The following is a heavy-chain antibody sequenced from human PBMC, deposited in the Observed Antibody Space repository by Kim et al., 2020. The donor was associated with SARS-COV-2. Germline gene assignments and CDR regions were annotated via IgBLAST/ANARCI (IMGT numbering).Heavy chain of an antibody. J-gene: IGHJ5*02. CDR2: INHSGST. D-gene: IGHD2-2*01. CDR1: GGSFSGYY. V-gene: IGHV4-34*01. Sequence: SETLSLTCAVYGGSFSGYYWSWIRQPPGKGLEWIGEINHSGSTNSNPSLKSRVTISVDTSKNQFSLKLSSVTAADTAVYYCARAYPPRSWFDPWGQGTLVTVSS. CDR3: ARAYPPRSWFDP.